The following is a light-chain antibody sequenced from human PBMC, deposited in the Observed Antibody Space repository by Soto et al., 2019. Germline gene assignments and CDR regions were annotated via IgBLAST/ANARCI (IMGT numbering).Light chain of an antibody. CDR3: CSYAGSYTLV. V-gene: IGLV2-11*01. CDR2: DVN. J-gene: IGLJ2*01. Sequence: QSALTQPRSVSGSPGQSVTISCTGTSSDVGGYNYVSWYQQHPGKAPKLMIYDVNKRPSGVPDRFSGSKSGNTASLTISGLQTEDEGDYHCCSYAGSYTLVFGGGTQLTVL. CDR1: SSDVGGYNY.